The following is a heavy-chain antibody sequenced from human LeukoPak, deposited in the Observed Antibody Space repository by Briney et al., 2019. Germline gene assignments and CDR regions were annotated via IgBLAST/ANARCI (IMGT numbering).Heavy chain of an antibody. V-gene: IGHV4-38-2*02. J-gene: IGHJ3*02. D-gene: IGHD6-13*01. CDR2: INHSGST. Sequence: PSETLSLTCTVSGYSISSGYYWGWIRQPPGKGLEWIGEINHSGSTNYNPSLKSRVTISVDTSKNQFSLKLSSVTAADTAVYYCARQMGSSWTRVAFGIWGQGTMVTVSS. CDR3: ARQMGSSWTRVAFGI. CDR1: GYSISSGYY.